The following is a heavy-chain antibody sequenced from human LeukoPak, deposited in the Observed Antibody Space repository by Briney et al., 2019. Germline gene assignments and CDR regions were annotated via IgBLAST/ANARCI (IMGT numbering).Heavy chain of an antibody. Sequence: PSETLSLTCTVSGDSITNNYHWSWIRQPPGMGLEFIGYIYYSGSTNYTPSLKSRVTISMDTSKNQFSLRLTSVTAADTAVYYCARRFDSWGQGTLVTVSP. V-gene: IGHV4-59*01. CDR1: GDSITNNYH. CDR2: IYYSGST. CDR3: ARRFDS. J-gene: IGHJ4*02.